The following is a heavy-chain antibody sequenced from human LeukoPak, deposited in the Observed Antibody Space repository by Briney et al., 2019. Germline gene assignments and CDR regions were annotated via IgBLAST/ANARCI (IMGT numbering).Heavy chain of an antibody. D-gene: IGHD3-22*01. Sequence: GGSLRLSCAASGFTFDDYGMSWVRQAPGKGLEWVGRIKSKTDGGTTDYAAPVKGRFTISRDDSKNTLYLQMNSLKTEDTAVYYCTTDLPLTYYYDSSGYYYGINWGQGTLVTVSS. CDR3: TTDLPLTYYYDSSGYYYGIN. CDR2: IKSKTDGGTT. CDR1: GFTFDDYG. J-gene: IGHJ4*02. V-gene: IGHV3-15*01.